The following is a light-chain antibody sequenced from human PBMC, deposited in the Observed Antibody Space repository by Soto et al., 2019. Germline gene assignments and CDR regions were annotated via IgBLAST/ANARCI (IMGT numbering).Light chain of an antibody. CDR1: SSNIGAGYD. J-gene: IGLJ1*01. CDR2: GNS. CDR3: QSYDSSLSARYV. V-gene: IGLV1-40*01. Sequence: QSVLTQPPSVSGAPGQRVTISCTGSSSNIGAGYDVHWYQQLPGTSPKLLIYGNSNRPSGVPDRFSGSKSVTSASLDITGLQAEAEADYYCQSYDSSLSARYVFGTGTKLTVL.